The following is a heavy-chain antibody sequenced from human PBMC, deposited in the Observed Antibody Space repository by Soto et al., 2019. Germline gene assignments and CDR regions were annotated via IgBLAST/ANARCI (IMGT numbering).Heavy chain of an antibody. V-gene: IGHV4-34*01. CDR3: TRLRFDP. CDR2: INHSGST. J-gene: IGHJ5*02. Sequence: QVQLQQWGAGVLKPSETLSLTCAVYGGSFSGYYWSWIRQPPGKGLEWIGEINHSGSTNYNPSLKSRVTISVDTSQNQFSLKLSSVTDADTAVYYCTRLRFDPWGQGTLVTVSS. CDR1: GGSFSGYY.